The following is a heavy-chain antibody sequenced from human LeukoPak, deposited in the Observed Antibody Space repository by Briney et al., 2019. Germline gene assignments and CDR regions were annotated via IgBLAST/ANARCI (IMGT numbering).Heavy chain of an antibody. V-gene: IGHV4-59*01. CDR1: GGSISSYY. Sequence: PSETLSLTCTVSGGSISSYYWSWIRQPPGKGLEWIGYIYYSGSTNYNPSLKSRVTISVDTSKNQFSLKLSSVTAADTAVYYCARRSQTSWFDPWGQGTLVTVSS. J-gene: IGHJ5*02. CDR3: ARRSQTSWFDP. CDR2: IYYSGST. D-gene: IGHD2-2*01.